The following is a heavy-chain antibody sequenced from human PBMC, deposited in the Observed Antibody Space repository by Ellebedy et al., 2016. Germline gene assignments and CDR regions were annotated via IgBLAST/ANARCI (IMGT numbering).Heavy chain of an antibody. D-gene: IGHD3-22*01. Sequence: ASVKVSXKASGYTFTSYYMHWVRQAPGQGLEWMGWINPNSGDTNYAQKFQGRVTMTRDTSISTVYMELSRLRSDDTAVYYCARDGYYDSSGYSPLDYWGQGTLVTVSS. CDR3: ARDGYYDSSGYSPLDY. V-gene: IGHV1-2*02. CDR2: INPNSGDT. J-gene: IGHJ4*02. CDR1: GYTFTSYY.